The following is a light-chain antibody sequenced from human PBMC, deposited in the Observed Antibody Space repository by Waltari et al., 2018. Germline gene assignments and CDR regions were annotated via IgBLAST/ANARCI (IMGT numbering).Light chain of an antibody. J-gene: IGLJ1*01. CDR1: GSNIGSNY. CDR3: AAWDDSLSSYV. CDR2: ANN. Sequence: QSVLAQPPSASGTPGQRITISCSGSGSNIGSNYVYWYQQLPGTAPKLLIFANNRRPSGVPDRCSASKSGSSASLAINGVRSDDEADYHCAAWDDSLSSYVFGSGTKVTVL. V-gene: IGLV1-47*02.